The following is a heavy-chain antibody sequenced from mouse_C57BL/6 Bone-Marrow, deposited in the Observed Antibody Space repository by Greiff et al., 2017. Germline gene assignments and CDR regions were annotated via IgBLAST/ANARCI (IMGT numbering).Heavy chain of an antibody. Sequence: QVQLQQPGAELVMPGASVKLSCKASGYTFTSYWMHWVKQRPAQGLEWIGEIDPSDSYTNYNQKFKGKSTLTVDKSSSTAYMQLSSLTSEDSAVYYCARLIYYYGSKYVDVWGTGTTVTVSS. CDR3: ARLIYYYGSKYVDV. J-gene: IGHJ1*03. CDR2: IDPSDSYT. D-gene: IGHD1-1*01. CDR1: GYTFTSYW. V-gene: IGHV1-69*01.